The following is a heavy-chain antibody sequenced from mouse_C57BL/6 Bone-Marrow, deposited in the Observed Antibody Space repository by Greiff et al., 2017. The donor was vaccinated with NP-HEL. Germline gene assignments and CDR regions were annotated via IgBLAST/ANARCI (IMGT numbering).Heavy chain of an antibody. CDR3: ARDDYYYGSSGFAY. Sequence: LQQPGAELVKPGASVKMSCKASGYTFTSYWITWVKQRPGQGLEWIGDIYPGSGSTNYNEKFKSKATLTVDTSSSTAYMQLSSLTSEDSAVYYCARDDYYYGSSGFAYWGQGTLVTVSA. CDR1: GYTFTSYW. D-gene: IGHD1-1*01. V-gene: IGHV1-55*01. CDR2: IYPGSGST. J-gene: IGHJ3*01.